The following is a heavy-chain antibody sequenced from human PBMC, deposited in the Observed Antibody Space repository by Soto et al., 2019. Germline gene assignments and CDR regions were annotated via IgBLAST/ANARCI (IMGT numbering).Heavy chain of an antibody. V-gene: IGHV5-10-1*01. CDR2: IDPSDSYT. D-gene: IGHD3-16*02. J-gene: IGHJ5*02. Sequence: ESLKISCKGSGYSFTSYWISWVRQMPGKGLEWMGRIDPSDSYTNYSPSFQGHVTISADKPISTAYLQWSSLKASDTAMYYCARLLLSRVDFDPWGQGTLVTVSS. CDR1: GYSFTSYW. CDR3: ARLLLSRVDFDP.